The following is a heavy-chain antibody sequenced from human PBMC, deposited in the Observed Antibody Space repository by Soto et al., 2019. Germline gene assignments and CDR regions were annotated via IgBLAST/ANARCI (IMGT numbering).Heavy chain of an antibody. CDR3: AREVGYGDFSAALLD. D-gene: IGHD4-17*01. CDR2: IITLFGTA. V-gene: IGHV1-69*01. J-gene: IGHJ4*02. CDR1: GGTFSSHS. Sequence: VQLMQSGAEVKQPGSSVKVSCKASGGTFSSHSINWVRRAPGQGLEWMGGIITLFGTANYAQNFQGRVTSTADQSTRTAYMELNSLRSDDTAVYFCAREVGYGDFSAALLDWGQGTLVTVSS.